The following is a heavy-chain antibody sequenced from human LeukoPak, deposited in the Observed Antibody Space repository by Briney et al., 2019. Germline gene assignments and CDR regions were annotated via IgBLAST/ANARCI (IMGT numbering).Heavy chain of an antibody. CDR3: AIDYGDYPRPLRYYYGMDV. CDR1: GGSISSSSYY. Sequence: SSETLSLTCTVSGGSISSSSYYWGWIRQPPGKGLEWIGSIYYSGSTYYNPSLKSRVTISVDTSKNQFSLKLSSVTAADTAVYYCAIDYGDYPRPLRYYYGMDVWGQGTTVTVSS. J-gene: IGHJ6*02. CDR2: IYYSGST. D-gene: IGHD4-17*01. V-gene: IGHV4-39*07.